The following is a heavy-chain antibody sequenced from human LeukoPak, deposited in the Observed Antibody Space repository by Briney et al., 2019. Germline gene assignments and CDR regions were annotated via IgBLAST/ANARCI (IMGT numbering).Heavy chain of an antibody. J-gene: IGHJ6*03. D-gene: IGHD1-1*01. V-gene: IGHV3-23*05. CDR3: AKRGNPTVGHHYLDV. CDR1: GFTFSSSD. Sequence: GGSLRLSCAASGFTFSSSDMSWVRQALGSGLEWVSSIRHSDSNTYYADSVIGRFTISRDNSKNTLYLQMNSLSAEDTAVYYCAKRGNPTVGHHYLDVWGKGTTVSVSS. CDR2: IRHSDSNT.